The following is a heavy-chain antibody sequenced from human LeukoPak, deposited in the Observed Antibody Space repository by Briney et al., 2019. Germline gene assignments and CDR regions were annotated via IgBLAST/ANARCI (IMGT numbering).Heavy chain of an antibody. V-gene: IGHV3-23*01. J-gene: IGHJ4*02. Sequence: GGSLRLSCAASGLTFANFGMSWVRQAPGKGLEWVSSIIGGAGSTYYADSVKGRFTISRDNSNSMLYFHMNSLRAEDTAVYYCAKEVSSAGWYGPENWGQGTLVTVSS. CDR3: AKEVSSAGWYGPEN. D-gene: IGHD6-19*01. CDR1: GLTFANFG. CDR2: IIGGAGST.